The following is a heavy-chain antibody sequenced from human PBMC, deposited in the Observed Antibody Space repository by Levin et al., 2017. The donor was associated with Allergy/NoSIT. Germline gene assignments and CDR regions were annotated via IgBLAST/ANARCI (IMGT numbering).Heavy chain of an antibody. V-gene: IGHV3-21*01. J-gene: IGHJ6*03. CDR3: ARVPHYYYYMDV. CDR1: GFPFSSYS. CDR2: ISSSSSYI. Sequence: GGSLRLSCAASGFPFSSYSMNWVRQAPGKGLEWVSSISSSSSYIYYADSVKGRFTISRDNAWNSLYLQMNSLRAEDTAVYYCARVPHYYYYMDVWGKGTTVTVSS.